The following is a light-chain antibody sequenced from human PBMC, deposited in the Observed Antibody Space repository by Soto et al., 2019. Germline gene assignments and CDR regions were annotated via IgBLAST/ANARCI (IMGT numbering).Light chain of an antibody. Sequence: QSALTQPPSVSGSPGQSVTISCTGTSSDVGGYNRVSWYQQPPGTAPKLIIYEVTNRPSGVPDRFSGSRSGNTASLTISGLQAEDEADYSCSSYTSSTTGVFGGGTQLTVL. CDR2: EVT. CDR1: SSDVGGYNR. CDR3: SSYTSSTTGV. J-gene: IGLJ3*02. V-gene: IGLV2-18*02.